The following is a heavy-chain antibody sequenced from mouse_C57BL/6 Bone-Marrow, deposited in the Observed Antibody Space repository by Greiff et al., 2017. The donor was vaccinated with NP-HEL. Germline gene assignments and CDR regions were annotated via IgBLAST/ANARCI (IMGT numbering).Heavy chain of an antibody. D-gene: IGHD1-1*01. Sequence: QVQLQQPGAELVKPGASVKLSCTASGYSFTSYWMPWVKQRPGQGLEWVGMIHPNSSSTNYHEKFKSKATLTVDKSSSTAYMQLSSLTSEDSAVYAGARADYYGSPPFDYWGQGTTLTVSA. V-gene: IGHV1-64*01. CDR3: ARADYYGSPPFDY. J-gene: IGHJ2*01. CDR1: GYSFTSYW. CDR2: IHPNSSST.